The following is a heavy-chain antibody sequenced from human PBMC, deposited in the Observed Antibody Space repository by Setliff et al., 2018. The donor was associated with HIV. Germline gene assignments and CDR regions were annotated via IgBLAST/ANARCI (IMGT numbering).Heavy chain of an antibody. CDR2: IYSTGST. CDR1: GASITSHY. CDR3: AKGAGFYGDYTFDY. D-gene: IGHD4-17*01. J-gene: IGHJ4*02. Sequence: LSLTCTVSGASITSHYWSWIRQSPGRELEWIGCIYSTGSTNYNPSLQSRVSISMDASKNKFSLKVTSVTSADTAVYYCAKGAGFYGDYTFDYWGQGNLVTVSS. V-gene: IGHV4-59*11.